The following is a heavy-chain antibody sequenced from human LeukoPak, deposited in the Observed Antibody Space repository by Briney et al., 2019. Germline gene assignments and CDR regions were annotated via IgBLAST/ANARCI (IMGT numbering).Heavy chain of an antibody. CDR1: GDSIKSLY. Sequence: SETLSLTFIVSGDSIKSLYWSWIRQPPGKGLEWIGYLYYSARANYNPSLPSRVTFSVDTSKNQFSLNLRSVTAADTAVYYCARTSVGTNCFDPWGQGTLVTVSS. D-gene: IGHD7-27*01. CDR3: ARTSVGTNCFDP. J-gene: IGHJ5*02. V-gene: IGHV4-59*11. CDR2: LYYSARA.